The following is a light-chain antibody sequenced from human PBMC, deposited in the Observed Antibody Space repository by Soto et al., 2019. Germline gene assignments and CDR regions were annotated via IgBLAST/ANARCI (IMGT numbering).Light chain of an antibody. CDR3: QQSNSWPYT. J-gene: IGKJ2*01. Sequence: EIVMTQSPATLSVSPGERVILSCRASQSVSDNFAWYQQKPGQAPRLLIYGASTRATTIPARFSGSGSGTEFTLTISSLQSEDFAVYYCQQSNSWPYTFGQGTRLDIK. CDR1: QSVSDN. CDR2: GAS. V-gene: IGKV3-15*01.